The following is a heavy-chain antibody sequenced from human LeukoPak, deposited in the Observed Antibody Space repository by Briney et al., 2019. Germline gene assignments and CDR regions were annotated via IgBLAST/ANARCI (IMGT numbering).Heavy chain of an antibody. CDR3: ERPRDDLPPGRVFNI. D-gene: IGHD3-3*01. V-gene: IGHV6-1*01. CDR2: TYYRSNWIY. Sequence: LQTLSLTCAISGDSFSSNSAAWNWIRQSPSRGLEWLGRTYYRSNWIYESAASVKSRITINPDTSRNQFSLHLNSVIPEDTAVFFCERPRDDLPPGRVFNIWGKGKLVTVS. CDR1: GDSFSSNSAA. J-gene: IGHJ3*02.